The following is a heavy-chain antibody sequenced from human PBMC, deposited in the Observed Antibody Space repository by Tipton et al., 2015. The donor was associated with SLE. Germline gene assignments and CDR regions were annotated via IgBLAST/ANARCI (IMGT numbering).Heavy chain of an antibody. V-gene: IGHV3-9*01. Sequence: SLRLSCAAPGFTLDDSAMHWVRQAPGKGLEWVAGVSRQSGSIGYGESVKGRFTISRDNAKNSLFLQMNSLRGEDTAVYYCARESGNWNLDDWGQGTLVTVSS. CDR2: VSRQSGSI. CDR1: GFTLDDSA. D-gene: IGHD1-20*01. CDR3: ARESGNWNLDD. J-gene: IGHJ4*02.